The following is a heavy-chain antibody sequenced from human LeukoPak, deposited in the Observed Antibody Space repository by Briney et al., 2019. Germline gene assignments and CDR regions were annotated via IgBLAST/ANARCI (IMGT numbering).Heavy chain of an antibody. J-gene: IGHJ4*02. CDR3: AKDRPGSTVTSPPSY. D-gene: IGHD4-17*01. CDR2: IRYDGSNK. CDR1: GFTFSSYG. V-gene: IGHV3-30*02. Sequence: GGSLRLSCAASGFTFSSYGMHWVRQAPGKGLEWVAFIRYDGSNKYYADSVKGRFTISRDNSKNTLYLQMNSLRVEDTAVYYCAKDRPGSTVTSPPSYWGQGTLVTVSS.